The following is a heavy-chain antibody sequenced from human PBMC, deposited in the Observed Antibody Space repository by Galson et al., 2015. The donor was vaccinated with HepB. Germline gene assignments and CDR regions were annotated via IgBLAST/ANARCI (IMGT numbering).Heavy chain of an antibody. Sequence: SLRLSCAASGFTFSNAWMNWVRQAPGKGLEWVGRIKSKTDGGTTDYAAPVKGRFTISRDDSKNTLYLQMNSLKTEDTAVYYCTTSTMVRGPPGYFDLWGRGTLVTVSS. CDR1: GFTFSNAW. V-gene: IGHV3-15*07. J-gene: IGHJ2*01. CDR3: TTSTMVRGPPGYFDL. D-gene: IGHD3-10*01. CDR2: IKSKTDGGTT.